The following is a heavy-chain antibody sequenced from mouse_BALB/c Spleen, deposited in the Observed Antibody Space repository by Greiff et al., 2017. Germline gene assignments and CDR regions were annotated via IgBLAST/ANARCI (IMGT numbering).Heavy chain of an antibody. D-gene: IGHD2-4*01. CDR3: ARYYDYDGGAWFAY. Sequence: EVQLQQSGPELVKPGASVKMSCKASGYTFTSYVMHWVKQKPGQGLEWIGYINPYNDGTKYNEKFKGKATLTSDKSSSTAYMELSSLTSEDSAVYYCARYYDYDGGAWFAYWGQGTLVTVSA. V-gene: IGHV1-14*01. CDR2: INPYNDGT. J-gene: IGHJ3*01. CDR1: GYTFTSYV.